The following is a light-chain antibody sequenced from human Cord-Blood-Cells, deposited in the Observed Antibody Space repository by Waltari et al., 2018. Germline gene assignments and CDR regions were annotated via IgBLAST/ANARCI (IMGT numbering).Light chain of an antibody. CDR2: DVS. CDR1: RSACGAYNY. CDR3: SSYTSSSTL. V-gene: IGLV2-14*03. Sequence: QSALTQPASVSGSPGQSIPIPSTATRSACGAYNYASWYQQHPGKAPKLMIYDVSNRPSGVSNRFSGSKSGNTASLTISGLQAEDEADYYCSSYTSSSTLFGGGTKLTVL. J-gene: IGLJ3*02.